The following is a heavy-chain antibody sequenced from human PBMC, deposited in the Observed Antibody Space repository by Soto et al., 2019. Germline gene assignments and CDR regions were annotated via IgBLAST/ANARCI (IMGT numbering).Heavy chain of an antibody. D-gene: IGHD2-15*01. CDR2: IVVGSGNT. J-gene: IGHJ3*02. Sequence: ASVKVSCKASGFTFTSSAVQWVRQARGQRLEWIGWIVVGSGNTNHAQKFQERVTITRDMSTSTAYMELSSLRSEDTAVYYCAAGISQDAFDIWGQGTMVTVSS. V-gene: IGHV1-58*01. CDR3: AAGISQDAFDI. CDR1: GFTFTSSA.